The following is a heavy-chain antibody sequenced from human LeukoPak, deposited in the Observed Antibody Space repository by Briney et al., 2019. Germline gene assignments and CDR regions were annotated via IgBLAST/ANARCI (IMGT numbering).Heavy chain of an antibody. V-gene: IGHV4-61*02. J-gene: IGHJ3*02. Sequence: KPSETLSLTCTVSGGSVSSGTYYWTWIRQPAGKGLEWIGRIYTSGSTYYNPSLKSRVTIPVDTSKNQFSLKLSSVTAADTAVYYCARAMRYDSSGYPDAFDIWGQGTMVTVSS. D-gene: IGHD3-22*01. CDR2: IYTSGST. CDR3: ARAMRYDSSGYPDAFDI. CDR1: GGSVSSGTYY.